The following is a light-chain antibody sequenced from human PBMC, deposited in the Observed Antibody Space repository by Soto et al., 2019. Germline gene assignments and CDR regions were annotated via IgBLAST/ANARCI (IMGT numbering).Light chain of an antibody. CDR1: QSVSSN. Sequence: IVLKKSPGALSLSPGEIASLYCRASQSVSSNYLAWYQQKPGQAPRLLIYGASTRATGIPARFSGSGSGTEFTLTISSLQSEDFAVYYCQVSTNLLQTFGQGTKVDIK. CDR2: GAS. J-gene: IGKJ1*01. CDR3: QVSTNLLQT. V-gene: IGKV3D-15*01.